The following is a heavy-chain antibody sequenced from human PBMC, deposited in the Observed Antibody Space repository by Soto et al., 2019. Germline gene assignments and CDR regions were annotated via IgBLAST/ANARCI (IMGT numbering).Heavy chain of an antibody. D-gene: IGHD3-10*01. CDR3: AAPRDEYGSGVSWFTYGMDI. V-gene: IGHV3-23*01. J-gene: IGHJ6*02. CDR1: GFTFSGYA. Sequence: GGSLRLSCLASGFTFSGYAMTWVRHVPGRGLEWVASLDGAGGSTYYADSVRGRFTISRDNSQNTLFLQMKRLTVDDTATYYCAAPRDEYGSGVSWFTYGMDIWGQGTTVTVSS. CDR2: LDGAGGST.